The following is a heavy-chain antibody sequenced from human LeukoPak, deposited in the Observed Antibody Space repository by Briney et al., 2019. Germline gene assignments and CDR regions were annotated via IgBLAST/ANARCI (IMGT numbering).Heavy chain of an antibody. D-gene: IGHD3-22*01. CDR1: GYTFISYG. CDR2: ISAYNGNT. CDR3: ARGHRTAAYDSTGSDY. V-gene: IGHV1-18*01. Sequence: ASVKVSCKASGYTFISYGISWVRQAPGQGLEWVGWISAYNGNTNYAQQFQGRVTMTTDTSPSTAYMELRSLRSDDTAVYYCARGHRTAAYDSTGSDYWGQGTLVTVSS. J-gene: IGHJ4*02.